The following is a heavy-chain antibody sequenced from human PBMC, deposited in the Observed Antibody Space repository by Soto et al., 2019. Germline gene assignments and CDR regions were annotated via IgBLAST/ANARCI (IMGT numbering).Heavy chain of an antibody. CDR3: ARDLWGYCGTDCYPLDV. CDR1: GGSISSYY. Sequence: SETLSLTCTVSGGSISSYYWSWIRQPPGKGLEWIGYMYNTGSTVYNPSFKSRVTISVDTSKNQFSLKLNSVTAADTAEYYCARDLWGYCGTDCYPLDVWGQGTTVTVS. V-gene: IGHV4-59*01. D-gene: IGHD2-21*02. CDR2: MYNTGST. J-gene: IGHJ6*02.